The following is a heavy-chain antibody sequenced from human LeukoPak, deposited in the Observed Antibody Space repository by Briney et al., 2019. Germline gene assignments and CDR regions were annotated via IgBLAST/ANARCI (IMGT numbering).Heavy chain of an antibody. CDR3: ARGTPLRRDAFDI. D-gene: IGHD5-12*01. CDR2: IYYSGST. V-gene: IGHV4-31*03. Sequence: PSETLSLTCTVSGGSISSGAYYWSWIRQHPGKGLEGIGYIYYSGSTYYNPSLKSRVTISVDTSKNQFSLKLSSVTAADTAMYYCARGTPLRRDAFDIWGQGTMVTVSS. J-gene: IGHJ3*02. CDR1: GGSISSGAYY.